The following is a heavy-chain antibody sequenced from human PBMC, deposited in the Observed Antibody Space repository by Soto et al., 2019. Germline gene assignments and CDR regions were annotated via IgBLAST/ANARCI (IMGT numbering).Heavy chain of an antibody. CDR1: GFTFSTYA. CDR2: IVGRGAST. V-gene: IGHV3-23*01. CDR3: AKDLQGELLPAFFDS. J-gene: IGHJ5*01. Sequence: EVQLLESGGGLVQPGGSLRLSCAASGFTFSTYAMTWVRQAPGKGLEWVSTIVGRGASTYYADSVKGRFTISRDNSTTTQYLQMTGRRAEDTAVYYCAKDLQGELLPAFFDSWGQGTLVTVSS. D-gene: IGHD1-26*01.